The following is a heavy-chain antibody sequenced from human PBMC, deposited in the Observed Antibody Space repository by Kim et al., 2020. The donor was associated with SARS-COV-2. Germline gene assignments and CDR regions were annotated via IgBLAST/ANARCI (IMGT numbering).Heavy chain of an antibody. CDR2: IDPDNSKT. D-gene: IGHD1-26*01. CDR1: GYIFTNYI. Sequence: GESLKITCKASGYIFTNYIFGWLRHMPGKGLEWIGIIDPDNSKTTYNPSFQGQVSISVDNSIATAYLHWSSLKASDTAIYYCARQWDQFFDYWGQGTLVTVSS. CDR3: ARQWDQFFDY. V-gene: IGHV5-51*01. J-gene: IGHJ4*02.